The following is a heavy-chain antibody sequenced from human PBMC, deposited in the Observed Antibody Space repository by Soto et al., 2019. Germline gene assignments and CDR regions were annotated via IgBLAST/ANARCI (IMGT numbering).Heavy chain of an antibody. D-gene: IGHD2-2*01. CDR2: IYYSGST. CDR1: GGSISTYY. Sequence: PSETLSLTCTVSGGSISTYYWNSIRQPPGKGLEWIGYIYYSGSTNYNPSLKSRVTISLDTSKKQFSLKLNSVTAADTAVYYCARGDCSSTSCYVDFWGQGTLVTVSS. V-gene: IGHV4-59*08. J-gene: IGHJ4*02. CDR3: ARGDCSSTSCYVDF.